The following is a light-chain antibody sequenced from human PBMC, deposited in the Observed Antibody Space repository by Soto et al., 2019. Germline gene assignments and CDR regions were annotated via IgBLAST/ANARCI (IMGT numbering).Light chain of an antibody. V-gene: IGKV1-6*01. CDR1: QAIRSD. CDR2: RAS. Sequence: AIQMTQPPSSLSASVGDRVTITCRASQAIRSDLGWYQQKPGKAPKLLIYRASSLQSGVPSRFSGTGSGTDFTLTISSLQPEDFATYYCLQDYSYPQTFGQGTKVEIK. CDR3: LQDYSYPQT. J-gene: IGKJ1*01.